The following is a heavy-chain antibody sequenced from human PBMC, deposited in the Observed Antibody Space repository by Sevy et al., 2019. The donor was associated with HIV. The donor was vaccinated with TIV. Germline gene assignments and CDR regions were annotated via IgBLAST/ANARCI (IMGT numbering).Heavy chain of an antibody. V-gene: IGHV3-7*01. CDR2: INQDGSET. J-gene: IGHJ4*02. D-gene: IGHD3-10*01. CDR3: ARLFYGSADY. Sequence: GGSLRLSCAASGFTFSSYWMSWVRQAPGKGPEWVATINQDGSETFYVDSVKGRFTISRHNPRKSLYLQMNSLSAEDTAVYYCARLFYGSADYWGQGTLVTVSS. CDR1: GFTFSSYW.